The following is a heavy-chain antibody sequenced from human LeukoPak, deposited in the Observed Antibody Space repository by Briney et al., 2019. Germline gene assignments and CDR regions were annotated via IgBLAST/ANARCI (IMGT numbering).Heavy chain of an antibody. CDR1: GGSISSSSYY. J-gene: IGHJ4*02. V-gene: IGHV4-39*01. CDR3: ARHTGYSSGWYGTSGFDY. Sequence: SETLSLTCTVSGGSISSSSYYWGWIRQPPGKGLEWIGRIYYSGSTYYKPSLKSRVTISVDTSKNQFSLKLSSVTAADTAVYYCARHTGYSSGWYGTSGFDYWGQGTLVTVSS. D-gene: IGHD6-19*01. CDR2: IYYSGST.